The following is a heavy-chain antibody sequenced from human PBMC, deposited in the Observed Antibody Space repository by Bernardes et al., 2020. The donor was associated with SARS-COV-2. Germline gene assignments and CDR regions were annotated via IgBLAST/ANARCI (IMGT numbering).Heavy chain of an antibody. Sequence: SETLSLTCTVSGGSISSGGYYWSWIRQHPGKGLEWIGYIYYSGSTYYNPSLKSRVTISVDTSKNQFSLKLSSVTAADTAVYYCARDKRIFVDTVRVTGWFDPWGQGTLVTVSS. V-gene: IGHV4-31*03. CDR3: ARDKRIFVDTVRVTGWFDP. CDR1: GGSISSGGYY. CDR2: IYYSGST. J-gene: IGHJ5*02. D-gene: IGHD5-18*01.